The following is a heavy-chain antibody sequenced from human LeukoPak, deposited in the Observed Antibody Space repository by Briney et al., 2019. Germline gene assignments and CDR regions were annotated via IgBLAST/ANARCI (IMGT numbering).Heavy chain of an antibody. J-gene: IGHJ4*02. V-gene: IGHV1-8*01. CDR3: ARGRAAADNYYFDY. CDR2: MNPNSGNT. CDR1: GYTFTSYD. Sequence: ASVKVSCKASGYTFTSYDINWVRQATGQGLEWMGWMNPNSGNTGYAQKFQGRVTMTRNTSISTAYMELCSLRSEDTAVYYCARGRAAADNYYFDYWGQGTLVTVSS. D-gene: IGHD6-13*01.